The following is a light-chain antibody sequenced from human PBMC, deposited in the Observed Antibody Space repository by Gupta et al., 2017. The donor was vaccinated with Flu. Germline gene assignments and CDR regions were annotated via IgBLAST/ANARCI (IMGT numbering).Light chain of an antibody. CDR2: GAT. J-gene: IGKJ1*01. CDR1: QNIDSN. Sequence: EIVMTQSLATLFASPGERATLSCRASQNIDSNLAWYQQKSGQRPRLLIYGATTRAPDIPARFSGSGSGTEFTLTISSLQSEDFAVYYCHQFAGWPPWTFGQGTKVESK. CDR3: HQFAGWPPWT. V-gene: IGKV3-15*01.